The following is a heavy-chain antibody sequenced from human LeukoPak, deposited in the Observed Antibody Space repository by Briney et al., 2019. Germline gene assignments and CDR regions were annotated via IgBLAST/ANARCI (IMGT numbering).Heavy chain of an antibody. D-gene: IGHD1-26*01. J-gene: IGHJ4*02. CDR2: IWYDGSNK. Sequence: GGSLRLSCAASGFTFSSYGMHWVRQAPGKGLEWVAVIWYDGSNKYYADSVKGRFTISRDNSKNTLYLQMNSLRAEGTAVYYCAKDRSIGIVGATTFYYWGQGTLVTVSS. CDR1: GFTFSSYG. V-gene: IGHV3-33*06. CDR3: AKDRSIGIVGATTFYY.